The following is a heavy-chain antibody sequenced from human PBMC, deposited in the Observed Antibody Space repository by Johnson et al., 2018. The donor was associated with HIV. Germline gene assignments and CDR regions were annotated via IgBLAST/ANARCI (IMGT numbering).Heavy chain of an antibody. V-gene: IGHV3-66*01. D-gene: IGHD5/OR15-5a*01. Sequence: VQLVESGGGLVQPGGSLRLSCAASGFTVSSNYMSWVRQAPGRGLEWVSFIYSGGSTYYADPVKGRFTISRDNSKNTLFLQMNSLRAEDTAVYYCARDNLRAFDVWGQGTTVTVSS. CDR1: GFTVSSNY. CDR3: ARDNLRAFDV. J-gene: IGHJ3*01. CDR2: IYSGGST.